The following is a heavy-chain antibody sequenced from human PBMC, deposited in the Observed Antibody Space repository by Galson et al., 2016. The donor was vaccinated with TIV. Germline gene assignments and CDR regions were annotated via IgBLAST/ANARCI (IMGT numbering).Heavy chain of an antibody. J-gene: IGHJ4*02. CDR3: ARWGWLPI. V-gene: IGHV1-8*01. D-gene: IGHD3-16*01. CDR2: MNPNSGKT. CDR1: GYTFTSYD. Sequence: SVKVSCKASGYTFTSYDINWVRQATGQGLEWMGWMNPNSGKTDYAQKFQGRVTMARSTSISTAYMELSSLRSEDTAVYYCARWGWLPIWGQGTLVTVSS.